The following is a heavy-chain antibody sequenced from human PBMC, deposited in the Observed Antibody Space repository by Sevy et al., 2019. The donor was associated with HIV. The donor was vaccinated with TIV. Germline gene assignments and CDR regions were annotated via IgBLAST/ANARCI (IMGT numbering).Heavy chain of an antibody. CDR3: ARDTAQGYCSGGSCFIDY. Sequence: GGSLRLSCAASGFTFSSYWMHWVRQAPGKGLVWVSRINSDGSSTSYADSVKGRFTISGDNAKNTLYLQMNSLRAEDTAVYYCARDTAQGYCSGGSCFIDYWGQGTLVTVSS. CDR1: GFTFSSYW. D-gene: IGHD2-15*01. CDR2: INSDGSST. J-gene: IGHJ4*02. V-gene: IGHV3-74*01.